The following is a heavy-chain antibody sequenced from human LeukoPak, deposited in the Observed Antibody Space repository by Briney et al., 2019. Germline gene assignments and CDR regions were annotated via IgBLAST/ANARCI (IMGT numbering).Heavy chain of an antibody. Sequence: ASVKVSCKASGYSFTNYGISWVRQAPGQGLEWMAWISAYNGNTNYAQNLQGRVTMTEDTSTDTAYMELSSLRSEDTAVYYCATDLRSLGNWNYFDYWGQGTLVTVSS. J-gene: IGHJ4*02. D-gene: IGHD1-20*01. CDR1: GYSFTNYG. V-gene: IGHV1-18*01. CDR3: ATDLRSLGNWNYFDY. CDR2: ISAYNGNT.